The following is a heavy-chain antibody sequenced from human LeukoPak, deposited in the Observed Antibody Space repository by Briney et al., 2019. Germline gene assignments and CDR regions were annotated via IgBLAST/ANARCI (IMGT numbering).Heavy chain of an antibody. D-gene: IGHD3-22*01. J-gene: IGHJ4*02. Sequence: GGSLRLSCAASGFTFDDYAMHWVRQGPGKGLEWVSLISWDGGNTYYADSVKGRFTISRDNIKSSLYLQMNSLRAEDTAFYYCAKSGRYYYDSSAYPGLDYWGQGTLVTVSS. CDR1: GFTFDDYA. CDR2: ISWDGGNT. V-gene: IGHV3-43D*03. CDR3: AKSGRYYYDSSAYPGLDY.